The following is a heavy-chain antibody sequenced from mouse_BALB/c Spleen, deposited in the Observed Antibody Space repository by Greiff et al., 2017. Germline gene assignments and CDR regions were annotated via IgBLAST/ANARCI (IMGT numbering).Heavy chain of an antibody. V-gene: IGHV5-6-5*01. CDR3: ARGYYYGSSSGWYFDV. Sequence: EVKLMESGGGLVKPGGSLKLSCAASGFTFSSYAMSWVRQTPEKRLEWVASISSGGSTYYPDSVKGRFTISRDNARNILYLQMSSLRSEDTAMYYCARGYYYGSSSGWYFDVWGAGTTVTVSS. D-gene: IGHD1-1*01. J-gene: IGHJ1*01. CDR2: ISSGGST. CDR1: GFTFSSYA.